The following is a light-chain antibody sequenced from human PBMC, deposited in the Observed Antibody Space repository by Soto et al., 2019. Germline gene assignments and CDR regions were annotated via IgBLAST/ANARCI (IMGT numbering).Light chain of an antibody. CDR3: SSYASSDTLYV. Sequence: QSVLTQPASVSGSPGQSITISCTGTSSDVGGYNYVSWYQQHPGKAPKLMIYEVSNRPSGVSNRFSGSKSGNTASLTISGLQADDEADYYCSSYASSDTLYVFGTGTRSPS. CDR2: EVS. J-gene: IGLJ1*01. V-gene: IGLV2-14*01. CDR1: SSDVGGYNY.